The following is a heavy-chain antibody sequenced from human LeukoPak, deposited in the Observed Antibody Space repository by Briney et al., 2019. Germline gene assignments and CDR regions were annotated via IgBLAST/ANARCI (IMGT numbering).Heavy chain of an antibody. CDR3: AKASHYDILTGRHSARLWYFDY. CDR2: ISGGGGST. V-gene: IGHV3-23*01. J-gene: IGHJ4*02. Sequence: EGSLRLSCAASGFTFTSYAMSWVRQAPGKGLEWVSGISGGGGSTYYADSVKGRFSISRDNSKNNLYLQMNSLRAEDTAVYYCAKASHYDILTGRHSARLWYFDYWGQGTLVTVSS. CDR1: GFTFTSYA. D-gene: IGHD3-9*01.